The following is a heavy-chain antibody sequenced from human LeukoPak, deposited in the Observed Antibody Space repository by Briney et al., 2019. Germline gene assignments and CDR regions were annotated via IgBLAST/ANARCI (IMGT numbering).Heavy chain of an antibody. CDR2: INPSGGST. CDR1: GYTFTSYY. Sequence: GASVKVSCKASGYTFTSYYMHWVRQAPGQGLEWMGIINPSGGSTSYAQKFQGRVTMTRDMSTSTVYMELSSLRSEDTPVYYCARAPQGQQLFQHWGQGTLVTVSS. V-gene: IGHV1-46*01. CDR3: ARAPQGQQLFQH. J-gene: IGHJ1*01. D-gene: IGHD6-13*01.